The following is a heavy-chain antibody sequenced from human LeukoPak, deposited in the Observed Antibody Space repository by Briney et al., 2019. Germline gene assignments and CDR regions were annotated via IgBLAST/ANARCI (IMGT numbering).Heavy chain of an antibody. CDR1: AFTFSNYA. V-gene: IGHV3-23*01. J-gene: IGHJ4*02. D-gene: IGHD2-21*02. Sequence: PGGSLRLSCAASAFTFSNYAMTWVRQAPGKRLEWVSIISGSGTTTFYADSVRGRFTVSRYNSKNTLYLQMNTLRAEDTAVYYCAKVPKYCGGDCYSYIDYWGQGTLVTVSS. CDR2: ISGSGTTT. CDR3: AKVPKYCGGDCYSYIDY.